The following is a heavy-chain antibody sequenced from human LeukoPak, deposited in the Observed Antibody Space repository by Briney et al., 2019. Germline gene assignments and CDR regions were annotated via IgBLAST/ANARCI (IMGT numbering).Heavy chain of an antibody. D-gene: IGHD2-2*01. V-gene: IGHV3-48*03. J-gene: IGHJ4*02. Sequence: TGGSLRLSCAASGFTFSSYEMNWVRQAPGKGLGWVSYISSSGTTIYYADSVKGRFTISRDNAKNSLYLQMNSLRAEDTAVYYCARRYCSSTSCLIDYWGQGTLVTVSS. CDR3: ARRYCSSTSCLIDY. CDR2: ISSSGTTI. CDR1: GFTFSSYE.